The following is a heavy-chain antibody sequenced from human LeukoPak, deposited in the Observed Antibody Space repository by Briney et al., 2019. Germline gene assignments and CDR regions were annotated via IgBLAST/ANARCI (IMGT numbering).Heavy chain of an antibody. CDR3: ARDLSGPA. D-gene: IGHD5/OR15-5a*01. CDR2: ISWNSGSI. J-gene: IGHJ5*02. CDR1: GFTFDDYA. V-gene: IGHV3-9*01. Sequence: SLRLSCAASGFTFDDYAMHWVRQAPGKGLEWVSGISWNSGSIGYADSVKGRFTISRDNAKNSLYLQMNSLRAEDTAVYYCARDLSGPAWGQGTLVTVSS.